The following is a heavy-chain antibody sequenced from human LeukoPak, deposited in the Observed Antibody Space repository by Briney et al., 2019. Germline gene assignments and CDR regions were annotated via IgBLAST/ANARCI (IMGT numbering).Heavy chain of an antibody. J-gene: IGHJ4*02. D-gene: IGHD1-26*01. CDR2: ISGSGGST. CDR1: GFTFSSYW. Sequence: PGGSLRLSCAASGFTFSSYWMSWVRQAPGKGLEWVSAISGSGGSTYYADSVKGRFTISRDNSKNTLYLQMNSLRAEDTAVYYCAKDPLSGAKRPYFDYWGQGTLVTVSS. CDR3: AKDPLSGAKRPYFDY. V-gene: IGHV3-23*01.